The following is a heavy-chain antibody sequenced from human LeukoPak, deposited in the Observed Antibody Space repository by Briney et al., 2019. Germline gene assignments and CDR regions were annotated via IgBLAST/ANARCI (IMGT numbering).Heavy chain of an antibody. D-gene: IGHD4-17*01. Sequence: GGSLRLSCTASGFTFSTYSVNWVRQAPGKGLEWVSYISSSSSKIYYADSVKGRFTISRDKAKNSLYLQMNSLRDEDTAVYYCARLGLGYGDYQYFYGMDVWGQGTTVTVSS. V-gene: IGHV3-48*02. CDR3: ARLGLGYGDYQYFYGMDV. J-gene: IGHJ6*02. CDR2: ISSSSSKI. CDR1: GFTFSTYS.